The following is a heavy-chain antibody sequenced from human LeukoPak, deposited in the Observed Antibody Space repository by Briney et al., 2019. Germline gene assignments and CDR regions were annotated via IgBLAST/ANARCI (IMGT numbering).Heavy chain of an antibody. CDR2: INHSGST. CDR3: ARGYNGVYCSGGSCYLSAHRHFDI. V-gene: IGHV4-34*01. CDR1: GGSFSGYY. D-gene: IGHD2-15*01. Sequence: PSETLSLTCAVYGGSFSGYYWSWIRQPPGKGLEWIGEINHSGSTNYNPSLKSRVTISVDTSKNQFSLKLSSVTAADTAVYYCARGYNGVYCSGGSCYLSAHRHFDIWGQGTMVTVSS. J-gene: IGHJ3*02.